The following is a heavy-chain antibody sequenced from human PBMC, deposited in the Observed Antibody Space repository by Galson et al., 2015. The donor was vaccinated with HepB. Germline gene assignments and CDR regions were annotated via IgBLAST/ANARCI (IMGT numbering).Heavy chain of an antibody. V-gene: IGHV3-23*01. D-gene: IGHD6-19*01. J-gene: IGHJ4*02. Sequence: SLGLSCAASGFTFSYYAMRWVRQAPGKGLEWVSAITPSGDNTYSADSMKGRFTISRDDSQNTLFLQMNSLRADDTAIYFCAKVFPEKTDGWYRQALYYLDSWGQGTRVTVSS. CDR1: GFTFSYYA. CDR2: ITPSGDNT. CDR3: AKVFPEKTDGWYRQALYYLDS.